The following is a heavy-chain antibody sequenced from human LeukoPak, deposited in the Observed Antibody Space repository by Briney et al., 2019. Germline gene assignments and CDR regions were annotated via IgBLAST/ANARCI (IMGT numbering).Heavy chain of an antibody. CDR3: AKRSDYGGNGNYFDS. J-gene: IGHJ4*02. Sequence: PGGSLRLSCAASGFTFTSYGMSWVRQAPGKGLEWVSTISGRDSSTYYADSVEGRFTISRDNSKNTLYLHLNSLRAKDTAVYYCAKRSDYGGNGNYFDSWGQGTPVTVSS. CDR1: GFTFTSYG. D-gene: IGHD4-23*01. V-gene: IGHV3-23*01. CDR2: ISGRDSST.